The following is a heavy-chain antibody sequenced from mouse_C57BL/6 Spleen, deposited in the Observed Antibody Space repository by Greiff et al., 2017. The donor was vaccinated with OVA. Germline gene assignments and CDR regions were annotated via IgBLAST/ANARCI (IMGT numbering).Heavy chain of an antibody. D-gene: IGHD1-1*01. J-gene: IGHJ1*03. Sequence: EVQLVESGGGLVKPGGSLKLSCAASGFTFSSYTMSWVRQTPEKRLEWVATISGGGGNTYYPDSVKGRFTLSRDNAKNTLYLKMSSLRSEDTALYYCARPYYYGSSFNWYFEVGGTETTVTVSS. CDR3: ARPYYYGSSFNWYFEV. CDR1: GFTFSSYT. V-gene: IGHV5-9*01. CDR2: ISGGGGNT.